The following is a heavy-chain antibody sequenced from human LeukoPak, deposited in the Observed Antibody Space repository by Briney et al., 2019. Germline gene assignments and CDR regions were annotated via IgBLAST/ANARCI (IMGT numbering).Heavy chain of an antibody. D-gene: IGHD6-19*01. CDR1: GGSISSYY. V-gene: IGHV4-59*01. J-gene: IGHJ4*02. CDR2: IYYSGST. Sequence: SETLSLTCTVSGGSISSYYWSWIRQPPGKGLEWIGYIYYSGSTNYNPSLTSRVTISVDTSKNQFSLKLSSVTAADTAVYYCARALRRNIGSGWYRLDYWGQGTLVTVSS. CDR3: ARALRRNIGSGWYRLDY.